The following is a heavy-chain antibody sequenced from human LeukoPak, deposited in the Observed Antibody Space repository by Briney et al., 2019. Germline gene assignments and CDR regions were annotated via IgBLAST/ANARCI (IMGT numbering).Heavy chain of an antibody. CDR3: PRNDRGRPADY. CDR2: MHYSGAT. D-gene: IGHD1-26*01. J-gene: IGHJ4*02. V-gene: IGHV4-39*01. Sequence: PSETLSLTCTVSGASINSSPYSWAWIRQPPGKELEWIVSMHYSGATYYNPSLKSRVTISINTSKNQFSLRLTSVTAADTAVFYCPRNDRGRPADYWGQGTLVTVSS. CDR1: GASINSSPYS.